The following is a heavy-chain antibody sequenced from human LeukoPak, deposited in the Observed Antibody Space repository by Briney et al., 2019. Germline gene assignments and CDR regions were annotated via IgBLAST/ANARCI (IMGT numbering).Heavy chain of an antibody. D-gene: IGHD5-24*01. Sequence: PSETLSLTCPVSGGSISNYSYWTWIRQPPGKGLEWIGYVYYTGSTNFNPSLKSRVTMSLDTSRNQFSLKLTSLTAADTAVYYCARGAMATTPFFDYWGQGTLVTVSS. CDR1: GGSISNYSY. J-gene: IGHJ4*02. CDR2: VYYTGST. CDR3: ARGAMATTPFFDY. V-gene: IGHV4-59*01.